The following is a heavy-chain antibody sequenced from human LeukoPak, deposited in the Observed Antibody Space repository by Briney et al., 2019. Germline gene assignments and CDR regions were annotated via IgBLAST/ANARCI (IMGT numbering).Heavy chain of an antibody. D-gene: IGHD6-19*01. CDR2: ISSSSSYI. CDR3: ARGALYSSADY. CDR1: GFTFSSYA. V-gene: IGHV3-21*01. J-gene: IGHJ4*02. Sequence: AGGSLRLSCAASGFTFSSYAMSWVRQAPGKGLEWVSSISSSSSYIYYADSVKGRFTISRDNAKSSLYLQMNSLRAEDTAVYYCARGALYSSADYWGQGTLVTVSS.